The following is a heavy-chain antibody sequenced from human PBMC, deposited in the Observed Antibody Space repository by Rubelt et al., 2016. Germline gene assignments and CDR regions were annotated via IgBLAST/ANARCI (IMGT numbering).Heavy chain of an antibody. D-gene: IGHD3-10*01. J-gene: IGHJ4*02. Sequence: QLQLQESGPGLVKPSETLSLTCTVSGGSVISDTFYWGWIRQPPGKGLEWIGSIFYSGSTYYNPSLKSRVTISVDTSKNQFARKLGSVPAADTAVYYCSRRNGEPIDYWGQGTLVTVSS. V-gene: IGHV4-39*01. CDR2: IFYSGST. CDR3: SRRNGEPIDY. CDR1: GGSVISDTFY.